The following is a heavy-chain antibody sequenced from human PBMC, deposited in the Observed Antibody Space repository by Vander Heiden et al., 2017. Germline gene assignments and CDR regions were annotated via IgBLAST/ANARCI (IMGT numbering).Heavy chain of an antibody. CDR1: GFTFSSYA. D-gene: IGHD3-10*01. V-gene: IGHV3-23*01. CDR3: AIGDGSGSGP. Sequence: EVQLLESGGDLVQPGGSLRLSCAAPGFTFSSYAMRWVRQAPGKGLEWVSAISGSGGGTYYADPVKGRFTISRDNSKNTLYLQMNSLRAEDTAVYYCAIGDGSGSGPWGQGTLVTVSS. CDR2: ISGSGGGT. J-gene: IGHJ4*02.